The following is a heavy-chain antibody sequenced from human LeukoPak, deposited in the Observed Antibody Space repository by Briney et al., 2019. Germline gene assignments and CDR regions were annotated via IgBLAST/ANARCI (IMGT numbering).Heavy chain of an antibody. D-gene: IGHD3-22*01. CDR2: IIPLLGTP. CDR3: ARMKYFDSTGYSHGEYFQH. J-gene: IGHJ1*01. V-gene: IGHV1-69*04. Sequence: EASVKVSCKASGCTFNSFAISWVRQAPGQGLEWVGRIIPLLGTPDYAQKFQGRVTITSDKYTGTAYIELCILRSDDTAMYYFARMKYFDSTGYSHGEYFQHWGQGTLVIVSS. CDR1: GCTFNSFA.